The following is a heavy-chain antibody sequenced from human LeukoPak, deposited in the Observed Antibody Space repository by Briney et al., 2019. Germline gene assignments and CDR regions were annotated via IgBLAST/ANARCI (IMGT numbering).Heavy chain of an antibody. CDR1: GFTFSSYW. V-gene: IGHV3-7*01. J-gene: IGHJ6*04. CDR2: IKQDGSEK. D-gene: IGHD3-10*01. CDR3: ARASYYGSGSPFYV. Sequence: GGSLRLSCAASGFTFSSYWMSWVRQAPGKGLEWVANIKQDGSEKYYVDSVKGRFTISRDNAKNSLYLQMNSLRAEDTAVYYCARASYYGSGSPFYVWGKGTTDTVSS.